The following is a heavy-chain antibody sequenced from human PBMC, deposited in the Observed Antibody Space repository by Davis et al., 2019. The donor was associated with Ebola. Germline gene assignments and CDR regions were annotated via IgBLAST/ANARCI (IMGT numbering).Heavy chain of an antibody. CDR2: IYHSGST. CDR3: ARRTDLWGFDY. D-gene: IGHD3-16*01. CDR1: GGSFSGYY. V-gene: IGHV4-34*01. Sequence: SETLSLTCAVYGGSFSGYYWSWIRQPPGKGLEWIGEIYHSGSTNYNPSLKSRVTISVDKSKNQFSLKLSSVTAADTAVYYCARRTDLWGFDYWGQGTLVTVSS. J-gene: IGHJ4*02.